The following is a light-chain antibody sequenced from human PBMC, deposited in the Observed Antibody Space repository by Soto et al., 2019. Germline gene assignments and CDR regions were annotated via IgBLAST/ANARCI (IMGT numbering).Light chain of an antibody. CDR1: SSNIGSNY. Sequence: QLVLTQPPSASVTPGQRVTISCSGSSSNIGSNYVYWYQQLPGTAPKLLIYRNNQRPSGVPDRFSGSKSGTSASLAISGLRSEDEADYYCAAWDDSLSGRVVFGGGTKLTVL. J-gene: IGLJ2*01. CDR2: RNN. CDR3: AAWDDSLSGRVV. V-gene: IGLV1-47*01.